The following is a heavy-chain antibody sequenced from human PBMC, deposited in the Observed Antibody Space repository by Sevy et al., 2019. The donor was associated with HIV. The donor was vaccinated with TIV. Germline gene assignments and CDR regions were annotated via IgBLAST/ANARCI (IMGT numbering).Heavy chain of an antibody. V-gene: IGHV3-49*04. CDR2: IRGKPYGGTT. D-gene: IGHD3-10*01. CDR1: GTTFGDYA. J-gene: IGHJ4*02. Sequence: GGSLRLSCTPSGTTFGDYAVTWVRQAPGKGLEWVGLIRGKPYGGTTEYAAAVKDRFIISRDDSNTIAYLQMNSLKTEDTAVYYCTIPLYGPGSSPPYLWGQGTLVTVSS. CDR3: TIPLYGPGSSPPYL.